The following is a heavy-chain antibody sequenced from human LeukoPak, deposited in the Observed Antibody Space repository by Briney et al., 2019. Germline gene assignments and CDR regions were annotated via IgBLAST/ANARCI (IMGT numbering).Heavy chain of an antibody. V-gene: IGHV1-46*01. CDR3: ASSEVGYCSGGSCYSFDY. J-gene: IGHJ4*02. CDR1: GHTFSSYY. Sequence: ASVKVSCKASGHTFSSYYIHWVRQAPGQGLEWMGIINPTGGSTRSARKFQGRVTMTRDTSTSTVYMELSSLRSEDTAVYYCASSEVGYCSGGSCYSFDYWGQGTLVTVSS. CDR2: INPTGGST. D-gene: IGHD2-15*01.